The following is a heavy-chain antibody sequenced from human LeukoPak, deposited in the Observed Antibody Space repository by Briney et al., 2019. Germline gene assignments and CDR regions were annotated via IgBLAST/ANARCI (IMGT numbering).Heavy chain of an antibody. Sequence: SETLSLTCAVYGGSFSGYYWSWIRQPPGKGLEWIGEINHSGSTNYNPSLKSRVTISVDTSKNQFSLKLSSVTAADTAVYYCARVSDYDSSGYYYTYCFDYWGQGTLVTVSS. CDR3: ARVSDYDSSGYYYTYCFDY. D-gene: IGHD3-22*01. V-gene: IGHV4-34*01. CDR2: INHSGST. CDR1: GGSFSGYY. J-gene: IGHJ4*02.